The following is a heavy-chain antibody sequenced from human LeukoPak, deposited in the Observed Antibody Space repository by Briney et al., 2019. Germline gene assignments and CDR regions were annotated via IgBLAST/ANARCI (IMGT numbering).Heavy chain of an antibody. CDR1: GLTFSSYA. D-gene: IGHD3-16*01. V-gene: IGHV3-23*01. Sequence: GGSLRLSCAASGLTFSSYAMTWVRQAPGKGLEWVSSISTSGGITYYADSVKGRFTISRDNSKNTLYLQMNNLRAEDTAVYYCARRAGDWFDPWGQGTLVIVSS. CDR3: ARRAGDWFDP. J-gene: IGHJ5*02. CDR2: ISTSGGIT.